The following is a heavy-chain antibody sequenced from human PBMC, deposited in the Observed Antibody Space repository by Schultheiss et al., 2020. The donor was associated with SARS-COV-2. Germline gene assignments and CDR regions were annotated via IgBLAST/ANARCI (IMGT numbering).Heavy chain of an antibody. CDR1: GFSFSDYH. Sequence: GGSLRLSCAASGFSFSDYHMSWIRQAPGKGLEWVSAISGSGGSTYYADSVKGRFTISRDNSKNTLYLQMNSLKTEDTAVYYCTTGYSRTPRYYDFWSGYPSYGMDVWGQGTTVTVSS. V-gene: IGHV3-23*01. J-gene: IGHJ6*02. CDR3: TTGYSRTPRYYDFWSGYPSYGMDV. D-gene: IGHD3-3*01. CDR2: ISGSGGST.